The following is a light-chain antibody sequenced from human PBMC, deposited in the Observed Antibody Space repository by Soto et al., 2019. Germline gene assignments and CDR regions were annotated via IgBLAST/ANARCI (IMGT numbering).Light chain of an antibody. CDR2: NNN. V-gene: IGLV1-44*01. Sequence: QSVLTQPPSASGTPGQRVTISCSGSNSNIGTNAVNWYQQIPGTAPKLLIYNNNQRPSGVPDRFSGSKSGTSASLAISGLQSEDEADYYCAAWDDSLNGWVFGGGTKLTVL. CDR1: NSNIGTNA. J-gene: IGLJ3*02. CDR3: AAWDDSLNGWV.